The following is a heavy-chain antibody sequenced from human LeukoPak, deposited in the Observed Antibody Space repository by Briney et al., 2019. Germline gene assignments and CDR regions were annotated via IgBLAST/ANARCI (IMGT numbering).Heavy chain of an antibody. Sequence: SQTLSLTFAISGDSVFSSTAAWNWIRQSPSRGLEGLGRTYYRSNWINEYAISVRGRIAINPETSKNQFSLQLNSVTPEDTAVYFCTRDDVSRRYDYWGQGIRVTVSS. CDR2: TYYRSNWIN. J-gene: IGHJ4*02. CDR3: TRDDVSRRYDY. D-gene: IGHD3-16*02. V-gene: IGHV6-1*01. CDR1: GDSVFSSTAA.